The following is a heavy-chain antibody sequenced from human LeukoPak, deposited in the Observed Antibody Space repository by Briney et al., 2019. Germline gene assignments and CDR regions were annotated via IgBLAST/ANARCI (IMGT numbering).Heavy chain of an antibody. J-gene: IGHJ6*03. CDR3: ARTGFEWGEYFYYMDV. CDR1: GFTFSSYG. V-gene: IGHV3-30*03. D-gene: IGHD2/OR15-2a*01. CDR2: ISYDGSNK. Sequence: GGSLRLSCAASGFTFSSYGMHWVRQASGKGLEGVAVISYDGSNKYYADSVKGRFTISRDNSRDTVYFQMNSLIYDDTAVYYCARTGFEWGEYFYYMDVWGKGTTVTVSS.